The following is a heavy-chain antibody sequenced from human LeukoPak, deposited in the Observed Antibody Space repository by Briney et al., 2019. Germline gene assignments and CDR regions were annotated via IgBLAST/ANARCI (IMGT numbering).Heavy chain of an antibody. D-gene: IGHD2-15*01. CDR2: IRYDGSNK. J-gene: IGHJ4*02. V-gene: IGHV3-30*02. CDR3: AKVAASGGRRGVVYFDY. Sequence: PGVSLRLSCAASGFTFSSYGMHWVRQAPGKGLEWVAFIRYDGSNKHYADSVKGRFTISRDNSKNTLYLQMNSLRAEDTAVYYCAKVAASGGRRGVVYFDYWGQGTLVTVSS. CDR1: GFTFSSYG.